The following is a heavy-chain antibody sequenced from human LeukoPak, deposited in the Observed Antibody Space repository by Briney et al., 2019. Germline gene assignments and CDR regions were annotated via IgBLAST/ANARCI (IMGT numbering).Heavy chain of an antibody. V-gene: IGHV3-74*01. CDR2: IKSDGKT. CDR3: ARAPSEVGGYYPEYFRH. J-gene: IGHJ1*01. D-gene: IGHD3-22*01. Sequence: HPGGSLRLSCEASGFTFSRYWMHWVRHAPGKGLVWVSRIKSDGKTNYADSVKGRFTISRDTAKNTVSLQIDSLRAEDTGVYYCARAPSEVGGYYPEYFRHWGQGTLVTVSS. CDR1: GFTFSRYW.